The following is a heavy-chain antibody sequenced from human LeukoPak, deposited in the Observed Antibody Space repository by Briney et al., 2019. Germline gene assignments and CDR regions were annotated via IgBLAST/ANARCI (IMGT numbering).Heavy chain of an antibody. V-gene: IGHV3-30*02. J-gene: IGHJ4*02. D-gene: IGHD5-12*01. CDR2: IRYDGSNK. CDR1: GFTFSSYW. Sequence: GGSLRLSCAASGFTFSSYWMTWVRQAPGKGLEWVAFIRYDGSNKYYADSVKGRFTISRDNSKNTLYLQMNSLRAEDTAVYYCAKVFRWMATKTFDYWGQGTLVTVSS. CDR3: AKVFRWMATKTFDY.